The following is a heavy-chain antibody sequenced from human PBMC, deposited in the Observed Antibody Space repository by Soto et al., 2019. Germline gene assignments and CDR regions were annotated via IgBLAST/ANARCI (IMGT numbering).Heavy chain of an antibody. CDR3: ARLVDYSYYFDY. V-gene: IGHV4-4*02. Sequence: PSETLSLTCAVSGGSISSSNWWSWVRQPPGKGLEWIGEIYHSGSTNYNPSLKSRVTISVDKSKNQFPLKLSSVTAADTAVYYCARLVDYSYYFDYWGQGTLVTVSS. CDR2: IYHSGST. CDR1: GGSISSSNW. J-gene: IGHJ4*02. D-gene: IGHD4-17*01.